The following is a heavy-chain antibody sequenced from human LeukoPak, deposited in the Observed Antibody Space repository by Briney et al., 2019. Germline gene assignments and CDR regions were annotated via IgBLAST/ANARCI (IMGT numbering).Heavy chain of an antibody. Sequence: ASVKVSCKASGYTFTGYYMHWVRQAPGQGLGWMGWINPNSVGTTYAQQFQGRVPMPRETSISTAFMELTRLRPDDTAVNSCARVREFNTAMEQDLFDPWGQETLVTVHS. V-gene: IGHV1-2*02. CDR2: INPNSVGT. CDR1: GYTFTGYY. J-gene: IGHJ5*02. D-gene: IGHD5-18*01. CDR3: ARVREFNTAMEQDLFDP.